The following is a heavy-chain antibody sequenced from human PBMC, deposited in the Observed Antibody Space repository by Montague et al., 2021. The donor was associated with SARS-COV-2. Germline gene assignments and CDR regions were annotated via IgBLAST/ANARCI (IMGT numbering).Heavy chain of an antibody. V-gene: IGHV6-1*01. CDR2: TYYRSKWYN. CDR1: GDSVAGHRRA. D-gene: IGHD3-22*01. J-gene: IGHJ4*02. Sequence: CAISGDSVAGHRRAWDWITHSPSTGFELVGRTYYRSKWYNDYAVSVKSRITINPDTSKNQFSLQLNSVTAEDTAVYYCARELRRIIMIVDIRGFDYWGQGTLVTVSS. CDR3: ARELRRIIMIVDIRGFDY.